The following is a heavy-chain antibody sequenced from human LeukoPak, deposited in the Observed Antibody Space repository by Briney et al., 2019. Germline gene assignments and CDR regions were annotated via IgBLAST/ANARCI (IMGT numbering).Heavy chain of an antibody. CDR2: MNPNSGNT. J-gene: IGHJ4*02. D-gene: IGHD2-2*01. Sequence: ASVKVSCKASGYTFTSYDINWLRQATGQGLEWMGWMNPNSGNTGYAQKFQGRVTMTRNTSISTAYMELSSLRSEDTAVYYCARDSGRYCSSTSCYYYWGQGTLVTVSS. CDR3: ARDSGRYCSSTSCYYY. V-gene: IGHV1-8*01. CDR1: GYTFTSYD.